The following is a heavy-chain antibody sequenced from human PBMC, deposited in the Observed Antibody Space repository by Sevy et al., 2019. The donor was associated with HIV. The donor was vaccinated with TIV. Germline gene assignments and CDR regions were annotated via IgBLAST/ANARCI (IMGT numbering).Heavy chain of an antibody. Sequence: GGSLRLSCAASGFTFSSYSMNWVRQAPGKGLEWVPSISSSSSYIYYADSVKGRLTISRDNAKNSLYLQINSLRAEDTAVYYCARELTTAVTAKGNYYYGMDVWGQGTTVTVSS. CDR3: ARELTTAVTAKGNYYYGMDV. CDR1: GFTFSSYS. D-gene: IGHD4-17*01. J-gene: IGHJ6*02. V-gene: IGHV3-21*01. CDR2: ISSSSSYI.